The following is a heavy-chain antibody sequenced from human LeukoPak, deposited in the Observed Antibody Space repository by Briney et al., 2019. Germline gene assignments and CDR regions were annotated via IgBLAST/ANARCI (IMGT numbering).Heavy chain of an antibody. V-gene: IGHV3-48*04. D-gene: IGHD5-18*01. CDR1: GFTFSSYN. CDR2: ISRSSSTI. CDR3: ARDDSPRGAFDI. Sequence: GGSLRLSCAASGFTFSSYNMNWVRQAPGKGLEWVSHISRSSSTIYYADSVKGRITISRDNAKNSLYLQMNSLRAEDTAVYYCARDDSPRGAFDIWGQGTMVTVSS. J-gene: IGHJ3*02.